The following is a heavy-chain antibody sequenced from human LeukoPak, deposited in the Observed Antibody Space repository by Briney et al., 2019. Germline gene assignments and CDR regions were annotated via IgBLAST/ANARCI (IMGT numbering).Heavy chain of an antibody. Sequence: SETLSLTCAVYGGSFSGYYWSWIRQPPGKGLEWIGNIYHSGITYYTPSLKSRVTISVDTSKNQFYLKLSSVTAADTAVYYCARHFGETDAFDIWGQGTMVTVSS. CDR1: GGSFSGYY. V-gene: IGHV4-34*01. D-gene: IGHD3-16*01. J-gene: IGHJ3*02. CDR3: ARHFGETDAFDI. CDR2: IYHSGIT.